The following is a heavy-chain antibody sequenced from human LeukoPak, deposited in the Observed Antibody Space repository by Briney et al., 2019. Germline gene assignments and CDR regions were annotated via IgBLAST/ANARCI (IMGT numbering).Heavy chain of an antibody. V-gene: IGHV4-34*01. J-gene: IGHJ4*02. CDR3: ARRYCGGGSCYGNFDY. CDR2: INLGGST. Sequence: KTSETLSLTCAVYGGSFSGYYWSWIRQPPGKGLEWIGEINLGGSTNYNSSLKSRVTISVDTSKNQFSLKLSSVTAADPAVYYCARRYCGGGSCYGNFDYWGQGILVTVSS. CDR1: GGSFSGYY. D-gene: IGHD2-15*01.